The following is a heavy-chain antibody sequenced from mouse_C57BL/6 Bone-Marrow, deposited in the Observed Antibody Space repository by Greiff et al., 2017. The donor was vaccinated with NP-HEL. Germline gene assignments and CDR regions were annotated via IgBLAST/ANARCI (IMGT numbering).Heavy chain of an antibody. CDR3: ARSPYNWDLYYFDY. Sequence: QVQLQQPGAELVKPGASVKLSCKASGYTFTSYWMHWVKQRPGQGLEWIGMIHPNSGRTNYNEKFKSKATLTVDKSSSTAYMQLSSLTSEDSAVYYCARSPYNWDLYYFDYWGQGTTLTVSS. D-gene: IGHD4-1*01. V-gene: IGHV1-64*01. CDR2: IHPNSGRT. CDR1: GYTFTSYW. J-gene: IGHJ2*01.